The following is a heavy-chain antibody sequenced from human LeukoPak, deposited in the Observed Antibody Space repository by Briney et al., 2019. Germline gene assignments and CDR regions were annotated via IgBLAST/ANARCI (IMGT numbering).Heavy chain of an antibody. V-gene: IGHV3-23*01. D-gene: IGHD5-12*01. CDR3: AKTREDIVATIVDY. Sequence: GGSLRLSCAASGFTFSSYAMSWVRQAPGKGLEWVSAISGSGGSTYYADSVKGRFTISRDNSKNTLYLQMNSLRAEDTAVYYCAKTREDIVATIVDYWGQGTLVTVSS. CDR1: GFTFSSYA. J-gene: IGHJ4*02. CDR2: ISGSGGST.